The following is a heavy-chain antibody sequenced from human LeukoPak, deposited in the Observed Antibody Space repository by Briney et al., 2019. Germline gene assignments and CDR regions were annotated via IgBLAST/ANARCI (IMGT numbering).Heavy chain of an antibody. J-gene: IGHJ4*02. Sequence: GGSLRLSCAASGFTFSTYAVSWVRQPPGRGLEWVSSISGSGASTYYVDSVKGRFTVSRDNSKNTLYLQMNSLRAEDTAVYYCATWVFLGESGYYDYWGQGTLVTVSS. CDR1: GFTFSTYA. CDR2: ISGSGAST. V-gene: IGHV3-23*01. CDR3: ATWVFLGESGYYDY. D-gene: IGHD3-10*01.